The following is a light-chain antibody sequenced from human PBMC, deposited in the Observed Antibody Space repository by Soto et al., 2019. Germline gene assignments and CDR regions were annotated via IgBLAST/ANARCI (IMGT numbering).Light chain of an antibody. CDR3: QQSYSTPYT. J-gene: IGKJ3*01. V-gene: IGKV1-39*01. CDR2: AAS. Sequence: DIQMTQSPSSLSASVGDRVTIACRASQTISSYLNWYQQKPGKAPKLLIYAASSLQSGVPSRFSGSGFSGSGSGTDFTLTISSLQPEDFATYYCQQSYSTPYTFGPGTKVDIK. CDR1: QTISSY.